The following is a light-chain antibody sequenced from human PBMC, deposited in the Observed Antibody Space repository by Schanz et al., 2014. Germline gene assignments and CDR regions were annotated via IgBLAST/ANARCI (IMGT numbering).Light chain of an antibody. CDR1: QSVTSDF. J-gene: IGKJ2*01. CDR3: QQYGSSPPSYT. Sequence: IVLTQSPGILSLSPGERAALSCRASQSVTSDFLAWYQQKPGQAPRLLIHGASRRATGIPDRFSGSGSGTDFTLTISRLEPEDFAVYYCQQYGSSPPSYTFGQGTKLEIK. CDR2: GAS. V-gene: IGKV3-20*01.